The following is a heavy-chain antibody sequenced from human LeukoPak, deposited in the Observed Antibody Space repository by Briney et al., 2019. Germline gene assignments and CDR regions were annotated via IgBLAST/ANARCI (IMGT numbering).Heavy chain of an antibody. CDR3: AFLRLSTVTYEGGPVDY. D-gene: IGHD4-17*01. CDR2: ISGSGGST. CDR1: GFTFRSYA. J-gene: IGHJ4*02. Sequence: SGGSLRLSCAASGFTFRSYAMNWVRQAPGKGLEWVSAISGSGGSTYYADSVKGRFTISRDNSKNTLYLQMNSLRAEDTAVYYCAFLRLSTVTYEGGPVDYWGQGTLVTVSS. V-gene: IGHV3-23*01.